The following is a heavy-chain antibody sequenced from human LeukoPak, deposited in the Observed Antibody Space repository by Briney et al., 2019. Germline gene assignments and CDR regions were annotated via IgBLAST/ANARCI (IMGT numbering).Heavy chain of an antibody. CDR1: GYTFTSYG. J-gene: IGHJ5*02. CDR2: ISAYNGNT. D-gene: IGHD6-19*01. V-gene: IGHV1-18*01. Sequence: ASVKVSCKASGYTFTSYGISWVRQAPGQGLEWMGWISAYNGNTNYAQKLQGRVTLTTDTSTSTAYMELRSLRSDDTAVYYCARGPHIAVADPYNWFDPWGQGTLVTVSS. CDR3: ARGPHIAVADPYNWFDP.